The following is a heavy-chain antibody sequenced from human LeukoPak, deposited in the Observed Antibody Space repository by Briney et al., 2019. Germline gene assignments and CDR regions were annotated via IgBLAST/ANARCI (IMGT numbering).Heavy chain of an antibody. J-gene: IGHJ4*02. D-gene: IGHD6-6*01. Sequence: PSQTLSLTCTVSGGSISSGGYYWSWIRQPPGKGLEWIGYIYHSGSTYYNPSLKSRVTISVDRSKNQFSLKLSSVTAADTAVYYCATRLEYSSSSGDYWGQGTLVTVSS. CDR2: IYHSGST. V-gene: IGHV4-30-2*01. CDR3: ATRLEYSSSSGDY. CDR1: GGSISSGGYY.